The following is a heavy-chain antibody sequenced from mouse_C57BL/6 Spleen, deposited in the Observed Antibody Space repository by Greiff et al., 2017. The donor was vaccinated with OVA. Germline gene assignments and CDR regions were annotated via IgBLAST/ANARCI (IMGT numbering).Heavy chain of an antibody. D-gene: IGHD3-3*01. CDR2: INPNNGGT. J-gene: IGHJ4*01. CDR1: GYTFTDYY. V-gene: IGHV1-26*01. CDR3: ARGRDKGYYAMDY. Sequence: VQLQQSGPELVKPGASVKISCKASGYTFTDYYMNWVKQSHGKSLEWIGDINPNNGGTSYNQKFKGKATLTVDKSSSTAYMELRSLTSEDSAVYYCARGRDKGYYAMDYWGQGTSVTVSS.